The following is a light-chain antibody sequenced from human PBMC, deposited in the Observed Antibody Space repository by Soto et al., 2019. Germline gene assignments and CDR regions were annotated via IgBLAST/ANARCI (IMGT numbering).Light chain of an antibody. J-gene: IGKJ1*01. V-gene: IGKV1-5*03. CDR3: QQYNSYPT. CDR2: KAS. Sequence: DLQMTQSPSTLSASVGDRVTITCRASQSISSWLAWYQQKPGKAPKLLIYKASSLESGVPSRFSGSGSRTDFTLTISSLQPDDFATYYCQQYNSYPTFGQGTKVEIK. CDR1: QSISSW.